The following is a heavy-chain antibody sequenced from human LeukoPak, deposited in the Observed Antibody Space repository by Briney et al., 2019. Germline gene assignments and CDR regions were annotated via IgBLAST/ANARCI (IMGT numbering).Heavy chain of an antibody. D-gene: IGHD2-2*01. J-gene: IGHJ4*02. V-gene: IGHV5-51*01. CDR2: IYPGDSDT. CDR1: GSSFTSYW. Sequence: GESLQISCQGSGSSFTSYWIGWVRQLPGKGLEWMGIIYPGDSDTRYSPSFQGQVTISADKSISTAYLQWSSLKASDTAMYYCGVVPAAIYYWGQGTLVTVSS. CDR3: GVVPAAIYY.